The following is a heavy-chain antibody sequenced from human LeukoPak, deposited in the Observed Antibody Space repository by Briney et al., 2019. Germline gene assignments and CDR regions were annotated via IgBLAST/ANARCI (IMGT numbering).Heavy chain of an antibody. CDR2: IYYSGST. J-gene: IGHJ6*03. Sequence: SETLSLTCTVSGGSISSSNYYWGWIRQPPGKGLEWIGSIYYSGSTYYNPSLKSRVTISVDTSKNQFSLKLSSVTAADTAVYYCARHRIAARPESYYYYYMDVWGKGTTVTVSS. CDR1: GGSISSSNYY. D-gene: IGHD6-6*01. CDR3: ARHRIAARPESYYYYYMDV. V-gene: IGHV4-39*01.